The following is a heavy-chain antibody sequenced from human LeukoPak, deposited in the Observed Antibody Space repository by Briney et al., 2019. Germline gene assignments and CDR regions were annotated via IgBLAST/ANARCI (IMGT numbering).Heavy chain of an antibody. Sequence: GRSLRLSCAASGFTFSSYAMTWVRQAPGKGLEWVSGISGSGDITYYADSVKGRFTMSRDNSKNTVFLQMNRLRAEDTAVYYCAKDAFSSSWYGDCWGQGTLVTVSS. V-gene: IGHV3-23*01. J-gene: IGHJ4*02. D-gene: IGHD6-13*01. CDR1: GFTFSSYA. CDR3: AKDAFSSSWYGDC. CDR2: ISGSGDIT.